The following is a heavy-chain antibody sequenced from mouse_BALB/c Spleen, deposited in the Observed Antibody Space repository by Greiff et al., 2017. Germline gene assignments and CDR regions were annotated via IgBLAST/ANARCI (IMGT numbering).Heavy chain of an antibody. D-gene: IGHD2-4*01. CDR1: GFTFSSYA. J-gene: IGHJ4*01. Sequence: DVQLVESGGGLVKPGGSLKLSCAASGFTFSSYAMSWVRQTPEKRLEWVASISSGGSTYYPDSVKGRFTISRDNARNILYLQMSSLRSEDTAMYYCAAYDYDGGYAMDYWGQGTSVTVSS. V-gene: IGHV5-6-5*01. CDR3: AAYDYDGGYAMDY. CDR2: ISSGGST.